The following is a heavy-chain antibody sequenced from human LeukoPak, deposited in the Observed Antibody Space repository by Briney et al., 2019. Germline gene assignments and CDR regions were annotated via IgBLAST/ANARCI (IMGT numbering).Heavy chain of an antibody. Sequence: GGSLRLSCAASGFTFSSYGMHWVRQAPGKGLEWVAVIWYDGSNKNYADSLEGRFTISRDNSKNTLYLQMDSLRAEDTAVYYCARARDNYDRSGFSALDYWGQGTLITVSS. D-gene: IGHD3-22*01. V-gene: IGHV3-33*01. CDR1: GFTFSSYG. J-gene: IGHJ4*02. CDR2: IWYDGSNK. CDR3: ARARDNYDRSGFSALDY.